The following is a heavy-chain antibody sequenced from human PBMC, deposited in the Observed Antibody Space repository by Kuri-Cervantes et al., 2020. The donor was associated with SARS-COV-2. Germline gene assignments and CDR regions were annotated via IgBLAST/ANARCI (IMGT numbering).Heavy chain of an antibody. CDR3: ARGRSPGY. V-gene: IGHV4-34*01. Sequence: SETLSLTCAVYGGSFSGYYWSWIRQPPGKGLEWIGEINHSGSSNYNPSLKSRVTISVDTSKNQFSLKLSSVTAADTAVYYCARGRSPGYWGQGTLVTVSS. CDR2: INHSGSS. J-gene: IGHJ4*02. CDR1: GGSFSGYY.